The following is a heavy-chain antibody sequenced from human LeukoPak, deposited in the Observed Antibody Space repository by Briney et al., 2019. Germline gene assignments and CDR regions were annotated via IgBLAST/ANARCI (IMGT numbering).Heavy chain of an antibody. CDR1: GGSISSGGYS. CDR2: IYHSGST. CDR3: ARGVSHRERITMVRGRSHPGYYYGMDV. D-gene: IGHD3-10*01. J-gene: IGHJ6*02. V-gene: IGHV4-30-2*01. Sequence: SETLSLTCAVSGGSISSGGYSWSWIRQPPGKGLGWIGYIYHSGSTYYNPSLKSRVTISVDRSKNQFSLKLSSVTAADTAVYYCARGVSHRERITMVRGRSHPGYYYGMDVWGQGTTVTVSS.